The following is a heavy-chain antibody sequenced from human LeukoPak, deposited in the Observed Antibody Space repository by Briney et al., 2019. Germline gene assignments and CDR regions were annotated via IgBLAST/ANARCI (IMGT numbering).Heavy chain of an antibody. Sequence: GASVKVSCKASGFSLTSYYMHWVRQAPGQGLEWMGIINPGGGSTTYSQKFQGRVTMTTDTSTSTAYMELRSLRSDDTAVYYCARGAGYCSSTSCPYGDYALFDYWGQGTLVTVSS. CDR2: INPGGGST. J-gene: IGHJ4*02. CDR3: ARGAGYCSSTSCPYGDYALFDY. V-gene: IGHV1-46*01. CDR1: GFSLTSYY. D-gene: IGHD2-2*01.